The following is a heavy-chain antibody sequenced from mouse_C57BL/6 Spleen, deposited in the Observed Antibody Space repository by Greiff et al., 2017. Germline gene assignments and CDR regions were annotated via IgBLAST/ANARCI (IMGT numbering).Heavy chain of an antibody. D-gene: IGHD2-5*01. Sequence: EVKLVESGGGLVKPGGSLKLSCAASGFTFSSYAMSWVRQTPEKRLEWVATISDGGSYTYYPDTVKGRFTISRDNAKNNLYLQMSHLKSEDTAMXYGARDSNYGFAYWGQGTLVTVSA. CDR1: GFTFSSYA. CDR3: ARDSNYGFAY. J-gene: IGHJ3*01. V-gene: IGHV5-4*01. CDR2: ISDGGSYT.